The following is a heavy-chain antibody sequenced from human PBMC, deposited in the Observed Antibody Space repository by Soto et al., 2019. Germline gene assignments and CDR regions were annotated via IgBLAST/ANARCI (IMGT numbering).Heavy chain of an antibody. CDR2: IYYSGSS. J-gene: IGHJ6*02. CDR1: GGSVSSSSHY. Sequence: SETLSLTCTVSGGSVSSSSHYWSWIRQPPGKGLEWIGYIYYSGSSNKSPSLKSRVTMSLDTSKNQFSLMLSSVTAADTAVYYCARVSCGGSCYVAYYGMDVWGQGTTVTVSS. D-gene: IGHD2-15*01. V-gene: IGHV4-61*01. CDR3: ARVSCGGSCYVAYYGMDV.